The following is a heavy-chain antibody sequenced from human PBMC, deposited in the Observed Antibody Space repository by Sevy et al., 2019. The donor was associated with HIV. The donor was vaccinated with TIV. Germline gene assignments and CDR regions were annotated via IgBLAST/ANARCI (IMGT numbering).Heavy chain of an antibody. CDR1: GFTFSTYG. D-gene: IGHD1-1*01. V-gene: IGHV3-30*02. CDR2: IWFDESNT. CDR3: ALERLSSDVAEYFQN. Sequence: GGSLRLSCAASGFTFSTYGMHWVRQAPGKGLEWVAVIWFDESNTYYADSVKGRFTISRDIAKNTLHLQMNSLRAEDTAVYFCALERLSSDVAEYFQNWGQGTLVTVSS. J-gene: IGHJ1*01.